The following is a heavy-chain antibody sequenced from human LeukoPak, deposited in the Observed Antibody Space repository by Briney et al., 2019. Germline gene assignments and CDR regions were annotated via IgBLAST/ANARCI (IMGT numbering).Heavy chain of an antibody. CDR3: ISGGGTADY. CDR1: GFTFSNAW. CDR2: TKIKTDDGTP. V-gene: IGHV3-15*01. D-gene: IGHD1-1*01. J-gene: IGHJ4*02. Sequence: GGSLRLSCAASGFTFSNAWLNWMGWVRQAPGKGLGWVGLTKIKTDDGTPDYAALVKGRFTISRDDSKNTVYLEMNGLETEDTAVYYCISGGGTADYWGQGTLVSVSS.